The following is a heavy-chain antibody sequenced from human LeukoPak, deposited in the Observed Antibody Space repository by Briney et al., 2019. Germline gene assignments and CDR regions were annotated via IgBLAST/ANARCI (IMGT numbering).Heavy chain of an antibody. D-gene: IGHD3-10*01. CDR1: GGSFSGYY. V-gene: IGHV4-34*01. Sequence: SETLSLTCAVYGGSFSGYYWTWIRQSPGKGLEWIGEINHSGSTNYNPSLKSRVTISVDTSKNQFPLKLSSVTAADTAIYYCARGGYYGSGNDFRFDPWGQGTLVTVSS. J-gene: IGHJ5*02. CDR2: INHSGST. CDR3: ARGGYYGSGNDFRFDP.